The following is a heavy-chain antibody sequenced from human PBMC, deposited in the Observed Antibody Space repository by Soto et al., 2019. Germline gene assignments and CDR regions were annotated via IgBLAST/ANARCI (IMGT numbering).Heavy chain of an antibody. CDR2: INPNSGGT. J-gene: IGHJ6*03. V-gene: IGHV1-2*04. CDR1: GYTFTGYY. Sequence: ASVKVSCKASGYTFTGYYMHWVRQAPGQGLEWMGWINPNSGGTNYAQKFQGWVTMTRDTSISTAYMELSRLRSDDTAVYYCARAGMTEYYYMDVWGKGTTVTVSS. CDR3: ARAGMTEYYYMDV.